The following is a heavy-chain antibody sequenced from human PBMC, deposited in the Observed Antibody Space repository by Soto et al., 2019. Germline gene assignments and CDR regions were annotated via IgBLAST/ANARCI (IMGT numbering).Heavy chain of an antibody. CDR3: ARVAVAGTFQDY. CDR1: NYSFSSFG. D-gene: IGHD6-19*01. Sequence: SVKVSCKASNYSFSSFGISWVRQAPGQGLECMGGIIPIFGTANYAQKFQGRVTITADESTSTVYMELSSLRSEDTAVYYCARVAVAGTFQDYWGQGTLVTVSS. V-gene: IGHV1-69*13. J-gene: IGHJ4*02. CDR2: IIPIFGTA.